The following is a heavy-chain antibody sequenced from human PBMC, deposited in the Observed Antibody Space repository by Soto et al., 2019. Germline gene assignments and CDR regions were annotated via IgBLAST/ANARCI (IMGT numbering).Heavy chain of an antibody. CDR3: AREIMPLTNDWYFDL. J-gene: IGHJ2*01. CDR1: SGSIKDEKNN. CDR2: FFDSGST. D-gene: IGHD2-8*01. V-gene: IGHV4-30-4*01. Sequence: KAAKTLSRKCTISSGSIKDEKNNWSWNRQPPWNGFEWIGHFFDSGSTYYNPSLKSRLTISVDTSKNQFSLRLSSVTAADTAVYYCAREIMPLTNDWYFDLWGRGTLVTVSS.